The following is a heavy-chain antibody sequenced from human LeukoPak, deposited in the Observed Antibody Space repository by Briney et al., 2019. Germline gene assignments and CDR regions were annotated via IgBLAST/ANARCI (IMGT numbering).Heavy chain of an antibody. V-gene: IGHV4-34*01. CDR1: GGSFSGYY. J-gene: IGHJ5*02. Sequence: PSETLSLTCAVYGGSFSGYYWSWIRQPPGKGLEWIGEINHSGSTNYNPSLKSRVTISVDTSKNQFSLKLSSVTAADTAVYYCARRAGFWSGYWRNWFDPWGQGTLVTVSS. D-gene: IGHD3-3*01. CDR2: INHSGST. CDR3: ARRAGFWSGYWRNWFDP.